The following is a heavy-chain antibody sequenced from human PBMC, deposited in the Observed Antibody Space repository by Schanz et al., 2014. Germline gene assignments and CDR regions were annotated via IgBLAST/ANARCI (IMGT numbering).Heavy chain of an antibody. V-gene: IGHV3-11*01. D-gene: IGHD6-19*01. Sequence: QVQLVESGGGLVKPGGSLRLSCAASGLTFSDYFMSWIRQAPGKGLEWISYISGSTTTVYYADSVKDRFTVSRDNANNSVYLQMNSLRGEDTAVYYCASGQWVVHDYWGQGTLVTVSS. CDR1: GLTFSDYF. J-gene: IGHJ4*02. CDR3: ASGQWVVHDY. CDR2: ISGSTTTV.